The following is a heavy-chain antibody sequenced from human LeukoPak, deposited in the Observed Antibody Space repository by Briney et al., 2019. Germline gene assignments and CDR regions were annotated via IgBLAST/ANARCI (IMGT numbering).Heavy chain of an antibody. CDR2: ISGSGGST. V-gene: IGHV3-23*01. J-gene: IGHJ4*02. D-gene: IGHD3-16*02. CDR1: GFTFSSYA. CDR3: ARDQDYVWGSYRLSKYFDY. Sequence: GGSLRLSCAASGFTFSSYAMSWVRQAPGKGLEWVSAISGSGGSTYYADSVKGRFTISRDNSKNTLYLQMNSLRAEDTAVYYCARDQDYVWGSYRLSKYFDYWGQGTLVTVSS.